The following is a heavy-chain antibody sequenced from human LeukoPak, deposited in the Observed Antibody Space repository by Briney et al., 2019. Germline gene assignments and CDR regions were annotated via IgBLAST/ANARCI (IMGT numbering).Heavy chain of an antibody. CDR2: ISSDGGTT. J-gene: IGHJ4*02. CDR1: GFTFSSYW. Sequence: PGGSLRLSCAASGFTFSSYWMHWVRQTPGEGLVWLSRISSDGGTTTYADSVKGRFTISRDNAKNTLYLQMNSLRAEDTAVYYCARDAYSSGWDYYFDYWGQGTLVTVSS. V-gene: IGHV3-74*01. D-gene: IGHD6-19*01. CDR3: ARDAYSSGWDYYFDY.